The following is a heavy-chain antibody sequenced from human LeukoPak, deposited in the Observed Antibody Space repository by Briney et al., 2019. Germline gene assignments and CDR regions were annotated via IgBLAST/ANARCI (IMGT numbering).Heavy chain of an antibody. J-gene: IGHJ5*02. CDR2: IYYSGST. Sequence: SETLSLTCTVSGGSISSYYWSWIRQPPGKGLEWIGYIYYSGSTNYNPSLKSRVTISVDTSKNQFSLKLSSVTAADTAVYYCARDCSSTSCYARYARFSENWFDPWGQGTLVTVSS. D-gene: IGHD2-2*01. V-gene: IGHV4-59*01. CDR3: ARDCSSTSCYARYARFSENWFDP. CDR1: GGSISSYY.